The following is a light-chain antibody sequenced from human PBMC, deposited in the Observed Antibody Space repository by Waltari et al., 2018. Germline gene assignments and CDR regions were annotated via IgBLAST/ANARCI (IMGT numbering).Light chain of an antibody. CDR2: WAS. CDR3: QQYYSTPPT. V-gene: IGKV4-1*01. Sequence: DIVMTQSPDSLAVSLGESATIHCKSSQSVLYSSNNKTYLAWYQQKPGQPPKLLIYWASTRESGVPDRFSGSGSGTDFTLTISSLQAEDVAVYYCQQYYSTPPTFGPGTKVDIK. CDR1: QSVLYSSNNKTY. J-gene: IGKJ3*01.